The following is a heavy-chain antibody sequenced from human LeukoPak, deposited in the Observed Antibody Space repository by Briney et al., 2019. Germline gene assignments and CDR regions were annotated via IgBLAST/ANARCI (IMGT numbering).Heavy chain of an antibody. D-gene: IGHD4-17*01. CDR3: ARGAGDYALTTLDY. J-gene: IGHJ4*02. Sequence: SETLSLTCTVSGGFISDYYWNWIRQPPGKGLEWIGSIYYSGSAYYNPSLKSRVTISVDTSKNQFSLRMSSVTAADTAVYYCARGAGDYALTTLDYWGQGALVTVSS. CDR2: IYYSGSA. V-gene: IGHV4-39*01. CDR1: GGFISDYY.